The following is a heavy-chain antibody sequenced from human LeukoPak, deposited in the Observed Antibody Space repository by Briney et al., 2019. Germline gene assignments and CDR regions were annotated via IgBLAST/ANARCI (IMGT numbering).Heavy chain of an antibody. CDR1: GFTIRNSA. CDR2: ISGGSDST. Sequence: PGGSLRLSCAASGFTIRNSAMNWVRQAPGKGLEWVSVISGGSDSTYYADSVKGRFTISRDNSENTLYLQMNSLRAEDAAVYYCAKGPTQGYWGQGTLVTVSS. V-gene: IGHV3-23*01. D-gene: IGHD2-15*01. J-gene: IGHJ4*02. CDR3: AKGPTQGY.